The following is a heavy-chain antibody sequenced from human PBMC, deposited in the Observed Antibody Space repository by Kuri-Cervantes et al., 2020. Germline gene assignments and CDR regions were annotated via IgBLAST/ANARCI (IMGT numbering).Heavy chain of an antibody. CDR3: ARVDLPPWGKMATFSSVPIN. J-gene: IGHJ4*02. CDR1: GGTFSSYA. D-gene: IGHD5-24*01. Sequence: SVKVSCKASGGTFSSYAISWVRQAPGQGLEWMGGIITIFGTANYAQKFQGRVTLITDRFTSTAYMELRSLISDDTAVYYCARVDLPPWGKMATFSSVPINWGQGTLVTVSS. V-gene: IGHV1-69*05. CDR2: IITIFGTA.